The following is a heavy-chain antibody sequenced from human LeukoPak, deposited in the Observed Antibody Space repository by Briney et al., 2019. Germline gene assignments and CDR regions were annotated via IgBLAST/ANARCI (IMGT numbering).Heavy chain of an antibody. Sequence: PSETLSLTCTVSGGSISSYYWSWIRQPPGKGLEWIGYIYYSGSTNYNPSLKSRVTISVDTSKNQFSLKLSSVTAADTAVYYCVGDRGEFSYSHDYWGQGTLVTVSS. CDR3: VGDRGEFSYSHDY. J-gene: IGHJ4*02. CDR1: GGSISSYY. CDR2: IYYSGST. V-gene: IGHV4-59*01. D-gene: IGHD1-26*01.